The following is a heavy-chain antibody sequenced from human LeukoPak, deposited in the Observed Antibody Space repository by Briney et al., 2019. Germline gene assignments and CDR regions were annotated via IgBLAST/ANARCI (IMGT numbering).Heavy chain of an antibody. J-gene: IGHJ4*02. Sequence: KPSETLSLTCAVYGGSFSGHYWSWIRQPPGKGLEWIGEINHSGSTNYNPSLKSRVTISVDTSKNQFSLKLSSVTAADTAVYYCARGEVGATTPGFDYWGQGTLATVSS. D-gene: IGHD1-26*01. CDR3: ARGEVGATTPGFDY. V-gene: IGHV4-34*01. CDR1: GGSFSGHY. CDR2: INHSGST.